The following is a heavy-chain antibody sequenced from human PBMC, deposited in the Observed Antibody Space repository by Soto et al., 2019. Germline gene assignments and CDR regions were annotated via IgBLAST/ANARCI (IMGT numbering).Heavy chain of an antibody. CDR2: INTDGSST. Sequence: EVQLVESGGGLVQSGGSLRLSCAASGFTFSNYWMHWARQAPGKGLVWISRINTDGSSTGYADSVKGRFTISRDNAKNTLYLRMTSLRDEDTAVYYCVRDPSSGEGFWGQGTLVTVSS. CDR3: VRDPSSGEGF. CDR1: GFTFSNYW. J-gene: IGHJ4*02. D-gene: IGHD6-19*01. V-gene: IGHV3-74*01.